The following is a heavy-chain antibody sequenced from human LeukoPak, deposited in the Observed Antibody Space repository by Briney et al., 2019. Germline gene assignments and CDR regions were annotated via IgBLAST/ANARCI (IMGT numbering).Heavy chain of an antibody. V-gene: IGHV1-2*02. CDR3: ARESFSGYSHDAFDI. CDR1: GYTFTGYY. Sequence: GASVKVSCKASGYTFTGYYMHWVRQAPGQGLEWRGWINPNSGGTNYAQKFQGRVTMTRDTSISTAYMELSRLRSDDTAVYYCARESFSGYSHDAFDIWGQGTMVTVCS. J-gene: IGHJ3*02. CDR2: INPNSGGT. D-gene: IGHD3-22*01.